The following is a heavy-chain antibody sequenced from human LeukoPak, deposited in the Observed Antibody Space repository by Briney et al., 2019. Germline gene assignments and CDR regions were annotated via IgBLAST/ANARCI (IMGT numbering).Heavy chain of an antibody. V-gene: IGHV1-18*01. Sequence: ASVMLSCTASGYTFTSYCISWVRQAPGQGLVWMGYISPDKGHTKYSQQIQGRVTMTTDTCTSTAYLALRSLLSDDTAVYYCARTPANVLDRDALWGVGWFGPWGQGTLVTVSS. CDR2: ISPDKGHT. J-gene: IGHJ5*02. CDR1: GYTFTSYC. CDR3: ARTPANVLDRDALWGVGWFGP. D-gene: IGHD3-16*01.